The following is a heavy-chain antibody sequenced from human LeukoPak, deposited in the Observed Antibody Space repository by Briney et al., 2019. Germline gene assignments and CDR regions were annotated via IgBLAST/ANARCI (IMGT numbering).Heavy chain of an antibody. CDR2: IYYSGST. V-gene: IGHV4-59*01. J-gene: IGHJ4*02. CDR3: ARVGYCTGGVCPDY. CDR1: GGSISSYY. D-gene: IGHD2-8*02. Sequence: PSETLSLTCTVSGGSISSYYWSWIRQPPGKGLEWIGYIYYSGSTNYNPSLKSRVTTSVDTSKNQFSLKLSSVTAADTAVYYCARVGYCTGGVCPDYWGQGTLVTVSS.